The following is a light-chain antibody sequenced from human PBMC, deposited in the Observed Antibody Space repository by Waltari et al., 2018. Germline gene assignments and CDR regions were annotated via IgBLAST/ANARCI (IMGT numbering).Light chain of an antibody. CDR1: QSITSS. CDR3: QQYDSSPLT. Sequence: EIVLTQSPVTLSSSPGERATLSCRASQSITSSLVWYQQKPGQPPRLLIFGASGRATGIPDRFSGSGSGTEFTLTISRLEPEDFAVYYGQQYDSSPLTFGQGTKVEIK. CDR2: GAS. V-gene: IGKV3-20*01. J-gene: IGKJ1*01.